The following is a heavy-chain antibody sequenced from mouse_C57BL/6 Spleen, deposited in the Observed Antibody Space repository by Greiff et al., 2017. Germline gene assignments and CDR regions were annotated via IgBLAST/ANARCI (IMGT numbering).Heavy chain of an antibody. CDR1: GFTFSSYT. CDR2: ISGGDGNT. CDR3: ARHADYYGSSYDWYFDV. Sequence: EVKLVESGGGLVKPGGSLKLSCAASGFTFSSYTMSWVRQTPEKRLEWVATISGGDGNTYYPDSVKGRFTISRDNAKNTLYLQMSSLRSEDTALYYCARHADYYGSSYDWYFDVWGTGTTVTVSS. V-gene: IGHV5-9*01. D-gene: IGHD1-1*01. J-gene: IGHJ1*03.